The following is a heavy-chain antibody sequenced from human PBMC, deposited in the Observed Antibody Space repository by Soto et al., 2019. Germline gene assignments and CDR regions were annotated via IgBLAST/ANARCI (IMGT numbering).Heavy chain of an antibody. CDR1: GFTFSSYG. V-gene: IGHV3-30*03. J-gene: IGHJ3*02. D-gene: IGHD3-3*01. Sequence: PGGSLRLSCAAAGFTFSSYGRHRVRQTPGKGLEWVAVISYDGSNKYYADSVKGRFTISRDNSKDMLYLQMNSLRVEDTAVYYCAREVRVRGFAFDICGQGTMVTVSS. CDR2: ISYDGSNK. CDR3: AREVRVRGFAFDI.